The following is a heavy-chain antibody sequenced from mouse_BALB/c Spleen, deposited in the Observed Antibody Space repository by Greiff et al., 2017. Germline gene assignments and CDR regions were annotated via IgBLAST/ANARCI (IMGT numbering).Heavy chain of an antibody. CDR3: AREEDYGYFDV. CDR1: GYTFTSYV. Sequence: EVQGVESGPELVKPGASVKMSCKASGYTFTSYVMHWVKQKPGQGLEWIGYINPYNDGTKYNEKFKGKATLTSDKSSSTAYMELSSLTSEDSAVYYCAREEDYGYFDVWGAGTTVTVSS. V-gene: IGHV1-14*01. CDR2: INPYNDGT. J-gene: IGHJ1*01.